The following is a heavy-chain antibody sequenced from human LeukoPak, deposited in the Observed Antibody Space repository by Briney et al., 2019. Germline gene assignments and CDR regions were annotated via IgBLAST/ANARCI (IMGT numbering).Heavy chain of an antibody. D-gene: IGHD2-2*01. V-gene: IGHV3-23*01. CDR1: GFSFSNYA. J-gene: IGHJ4*02. CDR3: AKGPVVPTATYYFDS. Sequence: GGSLRLSCAASGFSFSNYAMTWVRQAPGKGLEWVSALSGTGDSAYYADSAKGRFTISRDNSKNTLYLQMNSLRAEDTAVYYCAKGPVVPTATYYFDSWGQGTLVTVSS. CDR2: LSGTGDSA.